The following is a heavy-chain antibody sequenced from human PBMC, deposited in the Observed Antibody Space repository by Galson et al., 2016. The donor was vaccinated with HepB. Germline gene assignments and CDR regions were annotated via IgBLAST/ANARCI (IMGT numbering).Heavy chain of an antibody. CDR1: GFTFSAYT. J-gene: IGHJ6*02. CDR3: ARVGYCSDGSCWFYYYGMDV. D-gene: IGHD2-15*01. CDR2: ISGESDYI. V-gene: IGHV3-21*01. Sequence: SLRLSCAASGFTFSAYTMNWVRQAPGKGLEWISSISGESDYIYYADSVKGRFTISRDNAKNSLYLQMGRLRVEDTALYYCARVGYCSDGSCWFYYYGMDVWGQGTTVTVSS.